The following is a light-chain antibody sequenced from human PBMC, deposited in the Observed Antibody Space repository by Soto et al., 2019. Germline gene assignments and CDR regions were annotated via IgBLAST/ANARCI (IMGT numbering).Light chain of an antibody. V-gene: IGLV1-47*01. CDR1: SSNIGINY. J-gene: IGLJ3*02. Sequence: QAVLTQPPSASGTPGQRVTISCSGSSSNIGINYVYWYQQFPGTAPKLLIYRNDQRPSGVPDRFSGSKSGTSASLAISGLRSDDEADYYCASWDDSLSGRVFGGGTKLTVL. CDR3: ASWDDSLSGRV. CDR2: RND.